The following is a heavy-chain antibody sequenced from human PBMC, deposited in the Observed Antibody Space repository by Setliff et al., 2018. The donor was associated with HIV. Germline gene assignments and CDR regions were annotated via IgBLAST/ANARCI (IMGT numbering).Heavy chain of an antibody. CDR2: IWYDGSNK. J-gene: IGHJ6*03. CDR1: GFRVNDYH. V-gene: IGHV3-33*08. Sequence: PGESLKISCAASGFRVNDYHMSWVRQAPGKGLEWVAVIWYDGSNKYYADSVKGRFTISRDNSKNTLYLQMNSLSAEDTAMYYCARDRVESLWFGDSNYMDVWGQGTTVTAP. D-gene: IGHD3-10*01. CDR3: ARDRVESLWFGDSNYMDV.